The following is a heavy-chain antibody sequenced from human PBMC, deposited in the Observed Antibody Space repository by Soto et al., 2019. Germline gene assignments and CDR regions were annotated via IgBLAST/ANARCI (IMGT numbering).Heavy chain of an antibody. Sequence: GASVKVSCKASGYTFTSYYMHWVRQAPGQGLEWMGIINPSGGSTSYAQKFQGRVTMTRDTSRSTVYMELSSLRSEDTAVYYCARVGRRDLELVYFDYWGQGTLVTVSS. CDR2: INPSGGST. V-gene: IGHV1-46*01. CDR1: GYTFTSYY. J-gene: IGHJ4*02. CDR3: ARVGRRDLELVYFDY. D-gene: IGHD1-26*01.